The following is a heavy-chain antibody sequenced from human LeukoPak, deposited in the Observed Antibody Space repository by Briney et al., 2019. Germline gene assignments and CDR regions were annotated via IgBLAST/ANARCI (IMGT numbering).Heavy chain of an antibody. Sequence: PGGSLRLSFAAPGFIFDNYSIHWVRQAPGKGLEWVSLISGDGGSTFYADSVRGRFTISRDDTRKSLSLQMSSLRSEDTALYYCARKSETSGWYDYWGQGTLVTVSS. J-gene: IGHJ4*02. CDR3: ARKSETSGWYDY. V-gene: IGHV3-43*02. CDR2: ISGDGGST. CDR1: GFIFDNYS. D-gene: IGHD6-19*01.